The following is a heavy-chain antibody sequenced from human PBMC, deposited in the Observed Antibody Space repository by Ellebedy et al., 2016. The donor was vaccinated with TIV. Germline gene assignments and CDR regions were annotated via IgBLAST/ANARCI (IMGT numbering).Heavy chain of an antibody. J-gene: IGHJ6*03. CDR3: ARADYSSSPGGLYYYMDV. V-gene: IGHV1-69*13. CDR1: GYTFTNYG. Sequence: SVKVSXXASGYTFTNYGVAWVRQAPGQGLEWMGGIIPTFGAPKYALRFQGRVTITADEYSTTAYMEVSRLRSEDTAVYYCARADYSSSPGGLYYYMDVWGKGTTVNVSS. CDR2: IIPTFGAP. D-gene: IGHD4-11*01.